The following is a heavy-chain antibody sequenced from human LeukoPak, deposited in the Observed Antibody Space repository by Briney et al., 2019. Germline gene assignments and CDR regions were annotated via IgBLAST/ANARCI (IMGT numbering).Heavy chain of an antibody. CDR3: AREHDSSGYPFDY. D-gene: IGHD3-22*01. CDR1: GFTFSTYA. Sequence: RGSLRLSCAVSGFTFSTYAMHWVRQAPGEGLEWVAVISYDGSNRYYPDSVKGRFTISRDTSKNTLYLQVNSLRADDTAVYYCAREHDSSGYPFDYWGQGTLVTVSS. J-gene: IGHJ4*02. V-gene: IGHV3-30-3*01. CDR2: ISYDGSNR.